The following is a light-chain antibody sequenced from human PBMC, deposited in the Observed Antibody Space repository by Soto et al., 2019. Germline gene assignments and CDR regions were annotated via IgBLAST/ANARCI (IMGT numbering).Light chain of an antibody. Sequence: DVVMTQSPLSLPVTLGQPASISCRSSPSLVYSNGNTYLHWFQQRPGQSPRRLLYKVSNRDSGVPDGFRVRGSCTDFTLRINRVEAEDVGVDYCLQGIHWCPTFGQGTKVAIE. J-gene: IGKJ1*01. CDR3: LQGIHWCPT. CDR2: KVS. V-gene: IGKV2-30*01. CDR1: PSLVYSNGNTY.